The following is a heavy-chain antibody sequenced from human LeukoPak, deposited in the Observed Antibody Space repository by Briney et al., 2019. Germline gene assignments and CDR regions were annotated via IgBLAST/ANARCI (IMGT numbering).Heavy chain of an antibody. CDR3: ARRSTRCSGGSCYPADY. V-gene: IGHV1-18*01. Sequence: GASVKVSCKGSGGTFSNYAISWVRQAPGQGLEWMGWISAYYGNTNYAQKLQGRVTMTTDTSTSTAHMELRSLRSDDTAVYYCARRSTRCSGGSCYPADYWGQGTLVTVSS. CDR1: GGTFSNYA. D-gene: IGHD2-15*01. CDR2: ISAYYGNT. J-gene: IGHJ4*02.